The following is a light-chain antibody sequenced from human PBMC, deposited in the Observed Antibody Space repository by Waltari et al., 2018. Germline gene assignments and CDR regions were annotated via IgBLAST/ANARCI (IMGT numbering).Light chain of an antibody. J-gene: IGKJ1*01. CDR1: QGISNY. CDR2: AAS. Sequence: DIQLTQSPSFVSASVGDRVTITCRASQGISNYLAWYQQTSNKPPKLLIYAASTVQSGVPARFSCSGSGTEFTLTISSLQPEDFATYYCQQPYIYPPTFGQGTRVDI. CDR3: QQPYIYPPT. V-gene: IGKV1-9*01.